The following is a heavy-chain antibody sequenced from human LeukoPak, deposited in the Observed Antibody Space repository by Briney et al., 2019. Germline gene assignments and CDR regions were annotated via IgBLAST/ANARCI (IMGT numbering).Heavy chain of an antibody. D-gene: IGHD3-9*01. CDR1: VFTFSSYA. Sequence: GGSLRLSCAASVFTFSSYAMHTVREALGEGLWWGAVISYDGSNKYYTDSAKGRFSISRDNSTNTLCLQINTLRAEDTAVYYCARVGDYDILTGPYYYYYYGMDVWGQGTTVTVSS. CDR3: ARVGDYDILTGPYYYYYYGMDV. V-gene: IGHV3-30-3*01. J-gene: IGHJ6*02. CDR2: ISYDGSNK.